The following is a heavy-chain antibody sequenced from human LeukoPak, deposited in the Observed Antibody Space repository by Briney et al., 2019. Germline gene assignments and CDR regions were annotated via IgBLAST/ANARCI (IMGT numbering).Heavy chain of an antibody. V-gene: IGHV4-59*11. CDR3: ARGGVGYNDDAFEV. J-gene: IGHJ3*01. CDR1: GDSIRSHY. D-gene: IGHD5-24*01. CDR2: IYNSATT. Sequence: SETLSLTCTVSGDSIRSHYCAWSRQPPGKGLEWIGHIYNSATTDYNPSFKSRVTISLDTSKKQFSLKMTSVTALDSAVYYCARGGVGYNDDAFEVWGLGTAVTASS.